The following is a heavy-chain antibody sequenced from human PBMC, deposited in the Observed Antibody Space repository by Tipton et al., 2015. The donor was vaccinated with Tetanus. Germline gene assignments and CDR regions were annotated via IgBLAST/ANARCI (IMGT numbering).Heavy chain of an antibody. CDR2: ICSGSTT. CDR3: ARAPFDFSDYFDL. J-gene: IGHJ4*02. CDR1: GFTFSGYS. V-gene: IGHV3-53*01. Sequence: SLRLSCAASGFTFSGYSMSWVRQTPGKGLEWVSSICSGSTTYYRDSVRGRFTISRDSSKNSFHLQLNNLRDEDTAIYFCARAPFDFSDYFDLWGQGTPVTVSS. D-gene: IGHD6-19*01.